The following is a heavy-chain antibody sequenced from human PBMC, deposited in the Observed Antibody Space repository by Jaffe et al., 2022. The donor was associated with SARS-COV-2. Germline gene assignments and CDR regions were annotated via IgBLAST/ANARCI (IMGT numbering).Heavy chain of an antibody. V-gene: IGHV3-30*03. CDR2: ISYDGSSQ. CDR3: VRENKDFDI. Sequence: QGQVVESGGGVVQPGRSLRLSCAASGFTFSDYAMHWVRQAPGKGLEWVAFISYDGSSQFYADSVKGRFTISRDNSKNTLYLQMNSLRVEDMAVYYCVRENKDFDIWGQGTMVTVSS. J-gene: IGHJ3*02. CDR1: GFTFSDYA.